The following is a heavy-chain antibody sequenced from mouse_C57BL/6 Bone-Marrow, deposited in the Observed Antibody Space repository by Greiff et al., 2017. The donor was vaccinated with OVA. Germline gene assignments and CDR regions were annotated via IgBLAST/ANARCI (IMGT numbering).Heavy chain of an antibody. CDR2: IDPSDSYT. CDR3: AYYSTRFAY. D-gene: IGHD2-5*01. V-gene: IGHV1-69*01. Sequence: QVQLQQPGAELVMPGASVKLSCKASGYTFTSYWMHWVKQRPGQGLEWIGEIDPSDSYTNYNQKFKGKSTLTVDKSSSTAYMQLSSLTSEDSAVYYCAYYSTRFAYWGQGTLVTVSA. J-gene: IGHJ3*01. CDR1: GYTFTSYW.